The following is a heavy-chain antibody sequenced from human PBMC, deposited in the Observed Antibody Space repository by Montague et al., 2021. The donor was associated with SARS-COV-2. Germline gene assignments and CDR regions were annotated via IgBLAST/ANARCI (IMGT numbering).Heavy chain of an antibody. CDR2: IRDSGVYT. CDR3: ARDLPSFFLGIAVAGPFDP. CDR1: GFTFSSYA. J-gene: IGHJ5*02. V-gene: IGHV3-23*01. D-gene: IGHD6-19*01. Sequence: SLRLSCAASGFTFSSYAMSWVRQAPGKGLEWVSGIRDSGVYTYYADSVKGRFTISRDNAKNSLYLQMNSLRAEDTAVYYCARDLPSFFLGIAVAGPFDPWGQGTLVTVSS.